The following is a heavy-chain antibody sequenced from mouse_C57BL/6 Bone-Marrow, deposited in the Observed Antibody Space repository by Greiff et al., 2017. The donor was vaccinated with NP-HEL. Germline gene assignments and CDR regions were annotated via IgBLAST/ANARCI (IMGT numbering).Heavy chain of an antibody. CDR3: TGGTGTGFAY. CDR1: GFTFSNYW. V-gene: IGHV6-3*01. CDR2: IRLKSDNYAT. J-gene: IGHJ3*01. Sequence: EVQLVESGGGLVQPGGSMKLSCVASGFTFSNYWMNWVRQSPEKGLEWVAQIRLKSDNYATHYAESVKGRFTISRADSKSSVYLQMNNLRADDAGIYYCTGGTGTGFAYWGQGTLVTVSA. D-gene: IGHD4-1*01.